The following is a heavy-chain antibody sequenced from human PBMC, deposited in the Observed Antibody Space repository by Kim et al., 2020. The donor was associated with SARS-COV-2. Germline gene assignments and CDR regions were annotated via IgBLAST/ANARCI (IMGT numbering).Heavy chain of an antibody. V-gene: IGHV1-69*04. CDR2: IIPILGIA. D-gene: IGHD6-13*01. CDR3: ARDLEGIAAAGTGGTGYYYGMDV. J-gene: IGHJ6*02. Sequence: SVKVSCKASGGTFSSYTISWVRQAPGQGLEWMGRIIPILGIANYAQKFQGRVTITADKSTSTAYMELSSLRSEDTAVHYCARDLEGIAAAGTGGTGYYYGMDVWGQGTTVTVSS. CDR1: GGTFSSYT.